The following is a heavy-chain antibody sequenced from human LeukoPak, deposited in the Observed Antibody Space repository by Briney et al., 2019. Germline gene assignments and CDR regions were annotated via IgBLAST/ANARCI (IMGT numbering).Heavy chain of an antibody. Sequence: PSETLSLTCTVSGGSISSYYWSWIRQPPGKGLEWIGYIYTSGSTNYNPSLKSRATISVDTSKNQFSLKLSSVTAADTAVYYCARRHPGTLGPTYDYWGQGTLVTVSS. J-gene: IGHJ4*02. V-gene: IGHV4-4*09. CDR2: IYTSGST. CDR1: GGSISSYY. D-gene: IGHD1-7*01. CDR3: ARRHPGTLGPTYDY.